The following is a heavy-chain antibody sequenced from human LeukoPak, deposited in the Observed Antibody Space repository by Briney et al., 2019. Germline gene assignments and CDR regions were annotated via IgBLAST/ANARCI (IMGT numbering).Heavy chain of an antibody. D-gene: IGHD2-15*01. CDR1: GFTFDDYA. CDR3: ARGSVDCSGGSCYYYYYYMDV. V-gene: IGHV3-43*02. J-gene: IGHJ6*03. CDR2: ISGDGGST. Sequence: GGSLRLSCAASGFTFDDYAMHWVRQAPGKGLEWVSLISGDGGSTYHADSVKGRFTISRDNSKNSLYLQMNSLRTEDTALYYCARGSVDCSGGSCYYYYYYMDVWGKGTTVTVSS.